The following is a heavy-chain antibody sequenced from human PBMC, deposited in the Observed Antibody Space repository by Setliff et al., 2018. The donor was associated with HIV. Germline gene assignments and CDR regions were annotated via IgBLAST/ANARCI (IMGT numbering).Heavy chain of an antibody. CDR3: ARISGNDRGGYYYHYFGC. CDR1: GYTFRNYA. J-gene: IGHJ4*02. D-gene: IGHD3-22*01. CDR2: IDSGNGNT. V-gene: IGHV1-3*04. Sequence: GASVKVSCKASGYTFRNYAVHWVRQAPGQRLEWMGWIDSGNGNTKISPKFQDRVTIIRDTSATTVYMEVNSLRSEDTAVYYCARISGNDRGGYYYHYFGCWGQGTLVTVSS.